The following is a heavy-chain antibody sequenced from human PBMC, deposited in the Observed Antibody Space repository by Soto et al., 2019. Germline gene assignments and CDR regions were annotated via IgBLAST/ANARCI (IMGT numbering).Heavy chain of an antibody. Sequence: QVQLVQSGAEVKKPGSSVKVSCKASGGTFSSYAISWVRQAPGQGLEWMGGIIPIFGTANYAQKFQGRVTIAADESTSSPYMELSSLRSEDTAVYYCARGRGLVVAATLGDYWGQGTLVTVSS. V-gene: IGHV1-69*01. D-gene: IGHD2-15*01. CDR3: ARGRGLVVAATLGDY. J-gene: IGHJ4*02. CDR1: GGTFSSYA. CDR2: IIPIFGTA.